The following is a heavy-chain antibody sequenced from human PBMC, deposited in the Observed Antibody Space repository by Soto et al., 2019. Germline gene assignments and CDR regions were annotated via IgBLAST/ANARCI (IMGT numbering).Heavy chain of an antibody. V-gene: IGHV2-5*01. CDR3: AHEGFGSDNWFDA. Sequence: QITLKESGPTLVTPTQTLTLTCTFSGFSLTTTGLGVAWIRQPPGKALEWLALIYWNDEKRYRPSLRSRLTITKATSNNQVVLTMTDMDPVDTATYYCAHEGFGSDNWFDAWGQGTLVIVSS. CDR1: GFSLTTTGLG. CDR2: IYWNDEK. D-gene: IGHD3-10*01. J-gene: IGHJ5*02.